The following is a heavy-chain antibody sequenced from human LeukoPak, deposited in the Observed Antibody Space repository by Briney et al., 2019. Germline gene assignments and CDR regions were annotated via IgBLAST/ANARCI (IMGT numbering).Heavy chain of an antibody. J-gene: IGHJ6*03. CDR1: GGTFSSYA. V-gene: IGHV1-8*02. Sequence: GASVKVSCKASGGTFSSYAISWVRQAPGQGLEWMGWMNPNSGNTGYAQKFQGRVTMTRNTSISTAYMELSSLRSEDTAVYYCARGGATRRYYYYYMDVWGKGTTVTISS. D-gene: IGHD1-26*01. CDR2: MNPNSGNT. CDR3: ARGGATRRYYYYYMDV.